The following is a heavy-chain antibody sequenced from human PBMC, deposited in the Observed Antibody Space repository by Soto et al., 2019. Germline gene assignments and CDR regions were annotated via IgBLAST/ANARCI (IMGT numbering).Heavy chain of an antibody. CDR2: ISGSDRGGST. Sequence: EVQLLESGGGSVQPGGSLRLSCAASGFTLSTYDMSWVRQAPGKGLEGVSGISGSDRGGSTYYADSVKGRVTISRDNSKHTMYLQMNSLRAEDTAVYYCAKDHSYGHPHWGQGTLVTVSS. J-gene: IGHJ4*02. D-gene: IGHD5-18*01. CDR3: AKDHSYGHPH. V-gene: IGHV3-23*01. CDR1: GFTLSTYD.